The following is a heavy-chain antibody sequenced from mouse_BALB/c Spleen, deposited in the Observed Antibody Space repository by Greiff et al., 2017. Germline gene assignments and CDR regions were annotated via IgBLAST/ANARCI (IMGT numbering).Heavy chain of an antibody. Sequence: EVQLVESGGGLVQPGGSRKLSCAASGFTFSSFGMHWVRQAPEKGLEWVAYISSGSSTIYYADTVKGRFTISRDNPKNTLFLQMTSLRSEDTAMYYCARYYRYDRGMDYWGQGTSVTVSS. D-gene: IGHD2-14*01. J-gene: IGHJ4*01. V-gene: IGHV5-17*02. CDR3: ARYYRYDRGMDY. CDR2: ISSGSSTI. CDR1: GFTFSSFG.